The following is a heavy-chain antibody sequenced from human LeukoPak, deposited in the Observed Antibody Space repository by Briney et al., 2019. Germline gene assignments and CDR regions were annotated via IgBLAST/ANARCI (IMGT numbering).Heavy chain of an antibody. Sequence: GGSLRLSCVASGFTFSDYYMSWIRQAPGKGLEWLSYISSSGTNMYYADSVKGRFTISRDNAKNSLYLQMNSLRAEDTAVYYCARDGPSGSYDYWGQGTLVTVSS. CDR3: ARDGPSGSYDY. D-gene: IGHD1-26*01. CDR1: GFTFSDYY. V-gene: IGHV3-11*04. J-gene: IGHJ4*02. CDR2: ISSSGTNM.